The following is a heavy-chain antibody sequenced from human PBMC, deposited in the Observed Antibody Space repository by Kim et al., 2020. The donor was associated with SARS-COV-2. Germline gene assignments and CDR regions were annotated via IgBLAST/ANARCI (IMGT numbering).Heavy chain of an antibody. J-gene: IGHJ3*02. V-gene: IGHV3-7*01. CDR3: ARDYPFSEQKWFGSHKGAFDI. CDR2: IKQDGSEK. D-gene: IGHD3-10*01. CDR1: GFTFSSYW. Sequence: GGSLRLSCAASGFTFSSYWMSWVRQAPGKGLEWVANIKQDGSEKYYVDSVKGRFTISRDNAKNSLYLQMNSLRAEDTAVYYCARDYPFSEQKWFGSHKGAFDIWGQGTMVTVSS.